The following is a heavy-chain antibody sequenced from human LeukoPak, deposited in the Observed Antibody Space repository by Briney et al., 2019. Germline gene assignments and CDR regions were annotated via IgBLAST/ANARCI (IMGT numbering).Heavy chain of an antibody. CDR1: GGTFSSYA. Sequence: SVKVSCKASGGTFSSYAISWVRQAPGQGLEWMGRIVPIFGTANYAQKFQGRVTITTDESTSTAYMELSSLRSEDTAVYYCARNSGWYDFTVDYWGQGTLVTVSS. V-gene: IGHV1-69*05. J-gene: IGHJ4*02. D-gene: IGHD6-19*01. CDR2: IVPIFGTA. CDR3: ARNSGWYDFTVDY.